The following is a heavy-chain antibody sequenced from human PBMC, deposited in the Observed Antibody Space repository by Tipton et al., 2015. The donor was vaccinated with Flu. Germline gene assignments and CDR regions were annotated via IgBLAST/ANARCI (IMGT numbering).Heavy chain of an antibody. CDR1: GYTFTSYD. V-gene: IGHV1-8*01. CDR3: ASGSGWFNGYYYYGMDV. CDR2: MNPNSGNT. J-gene: IGHJ6*02. Sequence: QSGAEVKKPGASVKVSCKASGYTFTSYDINWVRQATGQGLEWMGWMNPNSGNTGYAQKFQGRVTTTRNTSISTAYMELSSLRSEDTAVYYCASGSGWFNGYYYYGMDVWGQGTTVTVSS. D-gene: IGHD6-19*01.